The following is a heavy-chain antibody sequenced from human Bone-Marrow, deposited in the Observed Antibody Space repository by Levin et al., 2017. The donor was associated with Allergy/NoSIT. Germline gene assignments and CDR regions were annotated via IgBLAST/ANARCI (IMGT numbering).Heavy chain of an antibody. CDR1: GLTFSDYY. J-gene: IGHJ6*02. CDR3: TSGVAQYYGMDV. Sequence: LSLTCAASGLTFSDYYMSWIRQAPRKGLEWVSYISSTGRAIYYAHSVKGRFTISRDNAKNSLYLQMNSLRAEDTAVYYCTSGVAQYYGMDVWGQGTTVTVSS. CDR2: ISSTGRAI. D-gene: IGHD2-8*01. V-gene: IGHV3-11*01.